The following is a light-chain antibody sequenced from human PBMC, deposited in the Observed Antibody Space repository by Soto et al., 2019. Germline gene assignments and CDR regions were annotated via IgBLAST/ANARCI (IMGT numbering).Light chain of an antibody. CDR1: QSVNSNY. Sequence: IVLTQSPGTLSLSPGERASLSCRVSQSVNSNYLAWYQQKPGQAPRLLIYGASNRATGIPDRFTGSESGTDFTLIINRLEPEDFAVYYCQQYDASPPVTFGPGTRVETK. J-gene: IGKJ3*01. V-gene: IGKV3-20*01. CDR3: QQYDASPPVT. CDR2: GAS.